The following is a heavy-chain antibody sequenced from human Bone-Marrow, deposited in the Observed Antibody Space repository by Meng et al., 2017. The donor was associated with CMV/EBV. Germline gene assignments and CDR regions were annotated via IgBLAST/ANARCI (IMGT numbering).Heavy chain of an antibody. V-gene: IGHV1-69*05. D-gene: IGHD6-13*01. CDR2: IIPIFGTA. CDR1: GGTFSSYA. J-gene: IGHJ6*02. CDR3: ARGGIARSRELYYYYGMDV. Sequence: SVKVSCKASGGTFSSYAISWVRQAPGQGLEWMGGIIPIFGTANYAQKFQGRVTITTDESTSTAYMELSSLRSEDTAVYYCARGGIARSRELYYYYGMDVWGQGTTVTVSS.